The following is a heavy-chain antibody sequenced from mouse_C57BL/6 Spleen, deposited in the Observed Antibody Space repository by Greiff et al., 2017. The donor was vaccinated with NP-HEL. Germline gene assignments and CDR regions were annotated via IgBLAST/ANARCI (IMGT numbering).Heavy chain of an antibody. CDR3: ARFPHYYGSPYWYFDV. Sequence: EVQLQQSGPGLAKPSQTLSLPCSVTGYSITSDYWNWIRKFPGNKLEYMGYISYSGSTYYNPSLKSRISITRDTSKNQYYLQLNSVTTEDTATYYCARFPHYYGSPYWYFDVWGTRTTVTVSS. D-gene: IGHD1-1*01. V-gene: IGHV3-8*01. CDR1: GYSITSDY. J-gene: IGHJ1*03. CDR2: ISYSGST.